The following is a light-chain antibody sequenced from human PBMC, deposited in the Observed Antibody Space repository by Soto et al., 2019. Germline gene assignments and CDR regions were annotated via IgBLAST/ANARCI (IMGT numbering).Light chain of an antibody. CDR2: TAS. Sequence: DIQMTQSPSSPSASVGDRLKITCRASQGISTCLNWYQQKPGKAPKLLIYTASTLQSGVPSRFSGSGSGTDFTLTISSLQPEDFATYYCKQSSAFPLAFGGGTKVDI. CDR1: QGISTC. J-gene: IGKJ4*01. CDR3: KQSSAFPLA. V-gene: IGKV1-39*01.